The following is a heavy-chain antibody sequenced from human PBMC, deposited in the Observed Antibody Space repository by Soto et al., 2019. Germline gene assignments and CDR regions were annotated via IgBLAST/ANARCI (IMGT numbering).Heavy chain of an antibody. D-gene: IGHD1-1*01. CDR3: ARGRYGDY. CDR1: GYTFTSYV. V-gene: IGHV1-18*01. CDR2: ISAHNGST. J-gene: IGHJ4*02. Sequence: QVHLVQSGAEVKKPGASVKVSCKASGYTFTSYVITWVRQAPGQGLEWMGWISAHNGSTDYAQKLQGTVMVTRDTSPSTAYMELRSLISGDTAVYYCARGRYGDYWGQGALVTVSS.